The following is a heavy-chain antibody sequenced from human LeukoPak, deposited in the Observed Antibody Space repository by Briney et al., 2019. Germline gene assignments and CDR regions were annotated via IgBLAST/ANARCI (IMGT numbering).Heavy chain of an antibody. Sequence: SETLSLTCTVSGGSISSYYWSWIRQPPGKGLEWIGYIYYSGSTNYNPSLKSRVTISVDTSKNQFSLKLSSVTAADTAVYYCARVGRGYSYGVFDYWGQGTLVTVSS. CDR1: GGSISSYY. V-gene: IGHV4-59*01. CDR2: IYYSGST. CDR3: ARVGRGYSYGVFDY. J-gene: IGHJ4*02. D-gene: IGHD5-18*01.